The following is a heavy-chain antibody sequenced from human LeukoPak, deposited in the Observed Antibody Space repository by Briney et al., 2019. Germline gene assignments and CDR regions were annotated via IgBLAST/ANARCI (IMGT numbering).Heavy chain of an antibody. CDR3: ATYDFWSGYYFDY. D-gene: IGHD3-3*01. Sequence: SETLSLTCAVCGGSISSYYWSWVRQPPGEGGEWIGYIYYSGSTNYNPSLKSRVTISVDTSKNQFSLKLSSVTAADTAVYYCATYDFWSGYYFDYWGQGTLVTVSS. CDR2: IYYSGST. V-gene: IGHV4-59*01. CDR1: GGSISSYY. J-gene: IGHJ4*02.